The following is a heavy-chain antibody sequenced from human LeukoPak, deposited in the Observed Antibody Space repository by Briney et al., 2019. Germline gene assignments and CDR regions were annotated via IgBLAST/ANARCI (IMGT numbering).Heavy chain of an antibody. CDR3: AKVLVVIAI. J-gene: IGHJ4*02. V-gene: IGHV3-30*18. D-gene: IGHD2-21*01. CDR1: GFTFSSYG. CDR2: ISYDGSNK. Sequence: GGSLRLSCAASGFTFSSYGMHWVRQAPGKGLEWVAVISYDGSNKYYADSVKGRFTISRDNSKNTLYLQMNSLRAEDTAVYYCAKVLVVIAIWGQGTLVTVSS.